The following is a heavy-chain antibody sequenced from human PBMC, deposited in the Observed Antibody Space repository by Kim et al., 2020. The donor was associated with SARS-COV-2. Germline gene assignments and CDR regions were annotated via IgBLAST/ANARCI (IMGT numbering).Heavy chain of an antibody. D-gene: IGHD1-1*01. J-gene: IGHJ4*02. Sequence: KGRFTTPRDNAKHPLYLQMNSLRAEDTAVYYCARAYPGTTGRGNFDYWGQGTLVTVSS. V-gene: IGHV3-11*06. CDR3: ARAYPGTTGRGNFDY.